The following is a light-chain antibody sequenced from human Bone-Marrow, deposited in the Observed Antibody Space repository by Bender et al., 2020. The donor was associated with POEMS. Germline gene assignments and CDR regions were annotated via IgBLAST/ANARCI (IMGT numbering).Light chain of an antibody. CDR3: QSYDSSLVI. Sequence: QSALTQPASVSGSPGQSITISCTGTSSDVGKYNAVSWYQQHPGKAPRLIISEVSKRPSGVSSRFSGSKSGSTASLTISGLQAEDEAHYYCQSYDSSLVIFGGGTKLTVL. V-gene: IGLV2-23*02. CDR1: SSDVGKYNA. J-gene: IGLJ2*01. CDR2: EVS.